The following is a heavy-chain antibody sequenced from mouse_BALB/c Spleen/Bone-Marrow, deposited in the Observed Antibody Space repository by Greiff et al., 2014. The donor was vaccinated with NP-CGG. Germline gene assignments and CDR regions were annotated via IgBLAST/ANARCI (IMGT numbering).Heavy chain of an antibody. CDR1: GYVFSTYW. Sequence: VQLQQSVAELVRPGSSVKISCESSGYVFSTYWINWVKQRPGQGLEWIGQIYPGDGDTDYNGKFKDKATLTADKSSNTAYMQLSSLTSEDSAVYFCARGGISVDYWGQGTTLTVSS. CDR2: IYPGDGDT. V-gene: IGHV1-80*01. CDR3: ARGGISVDY. J-gene: IGHJ2*01.